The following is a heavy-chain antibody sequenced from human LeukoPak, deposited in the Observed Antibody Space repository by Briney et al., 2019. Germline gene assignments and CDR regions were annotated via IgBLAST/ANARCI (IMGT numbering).Heavy chain of an antibody. V-gene: IGHV6-1*01. CDR1: GDSVSSNSAT. J-gene: IGHJ5*02. CDR3: ARECEYNWKYCWFDP. CDR2: TYYRSKWFN. Sequence: SQTLSLTCAISGDSVSSNSATWNWIRQSPSRGLEWLGRTYYRSKWFNDYAVSVKSRIIINPDTSKNQFSLQLNSVTPGDTAVYYCARECEYNWKYCWFDPWGQGTLVTVSS. D-gene: IGHD1-7*01.